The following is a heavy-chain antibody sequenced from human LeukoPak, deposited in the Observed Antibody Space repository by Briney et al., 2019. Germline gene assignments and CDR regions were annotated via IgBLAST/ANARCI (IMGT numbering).Heavy chain of an antibody. CDR1: GDSIRRNY. CDR2: IHYSGNT. V-gene: IGHV4-59*08. D-gene: IGHD3-10*01. Sequence: SETLSLTCGISGDSIRRNYWSWIRQPPGKGLEWIGYIHYSGNTNYNPSLKGRVSISVDTSKNQFSLKLTSVTAADTAVYYCAAYRSGTHYNSYYFDDWGQGTLVIVSS. J-gene: IGHJ4*02. CDR3: AAYRSGTHYNSYYFDD.